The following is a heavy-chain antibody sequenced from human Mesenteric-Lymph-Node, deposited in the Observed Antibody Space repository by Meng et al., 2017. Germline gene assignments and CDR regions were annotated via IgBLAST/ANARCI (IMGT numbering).Heavy chain of an antibody. J-gene: IGHJ5*02. CDR1: GFTFSDYY. D-gene: IGHD3-10*01. CDR3: ARDTLRITMVRGVIKKGGWFDP. V-gene: IGHV3-11*04. Sequence: GESLKISCAASGFTFSDYYMSWIRQAPGKGLEWVSYISSSGSTIYYADSVKGRFTISRDNAKNSLYLQMNSLRAEDTAVYYCARDTLRITMVRGVIKKGGWFDPWGQGTLVTVSS. CDR2: ISSSGSTI.